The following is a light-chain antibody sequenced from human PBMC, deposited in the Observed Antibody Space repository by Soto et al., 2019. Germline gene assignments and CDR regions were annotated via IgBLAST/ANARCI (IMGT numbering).Light chain of an antibody. J-gene: IGKJ1*01. CDR1: QSISNY. V-gene: IGKV1-39*01. Sequence: DIQMTQSPSSLSASVGDRVTITCRASQSISNYLYWYQQRPGKAPKVLIYLAFSLSSGAPSKFSGSGSGTDFTLTISVLQPEDSATYYCQQTYNTPLTFGQGTKVEIK. CDR2: LAF. CDR3: QQTYNTPLT.